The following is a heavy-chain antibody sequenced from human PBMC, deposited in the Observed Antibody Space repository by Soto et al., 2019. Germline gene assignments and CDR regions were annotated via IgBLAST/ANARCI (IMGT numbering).Heavy chain of an antibody. Sequence: SETLSLTCTVSGGSIISYYWSWIRQPPGKGLEWIGYIYYSGSTNYNPSLKSRVTISVDTSKNQFSLKLSSVTAADTAVYYCARVSLEVSYYYYYGMDVWGQGTTVTVSS. CDR3: ARVSLEVSYYYYYGMDV. CDR1: GGSIISYY. V-gene: IGHV4-59*01. D-gene: IGHD3-3*01. CDR2: IYYSGST. J-gene: IGHJ6*02.